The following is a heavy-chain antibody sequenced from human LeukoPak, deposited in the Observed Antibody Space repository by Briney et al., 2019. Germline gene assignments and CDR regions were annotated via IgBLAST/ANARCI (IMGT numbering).Heavy chain of an antibody. CDR3: TTEGYYVSGIY. CDR2: IKSKTDGGTT. D-gene: IGHD3-10*01. J-gene: IGHJ4*02. V-gene: IGHV3-15*01. Sequence: GGSLRLSCAASGFTFTNAWMSWVRQAPGKGLEWVGLIKSKTDGGTTGYAAPVKGRFTISRDDSKNTLYLQMNSLKTEDTAVYYCTTEGYYVSGIYWGQGTLVTVSS. CDR1: GFTFTNAW.